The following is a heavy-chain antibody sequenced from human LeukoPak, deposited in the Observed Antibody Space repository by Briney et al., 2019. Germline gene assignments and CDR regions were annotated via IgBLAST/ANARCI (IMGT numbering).Heavy chain of an antibody. V-gene: IGHV5-51*01. J-gene: IGHJ4*02. CDR3: ARRYCSSTSCQEPDY. CDR2: IYPGDSDT. Sequence: GESLKISCKGSGYSFTSYWIGWVRPMPGKGLEWMGIIYPGDSDTRYSPSFQGQVTISADKSISTAYLQWSSLKASDTAMYYCARRYCSSTSCQEPDYWGQGTLVTVSS. CDR1: GYSFTSYW. D-gene: IGHD2-2*01.